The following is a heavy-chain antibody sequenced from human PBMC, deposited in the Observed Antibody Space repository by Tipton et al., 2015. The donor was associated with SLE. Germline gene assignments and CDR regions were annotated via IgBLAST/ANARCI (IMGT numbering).Heavy chain of an antibody. CDR2: IYYSGST. CDR3: AREAYFDY. J-gene: IGHJ4*02. Sequence: LRLSCTVSGGSISSYYWSWIRQPPGKGLEWIGYIYYSGSTNYNPSLKSRVTISVDTSKNQFSLKLSSVTAADTAVYYCAREAYFDYWGQGTLVTVSS. V-gene: IGHV4-59*12. CDR1: GGSISSYY.